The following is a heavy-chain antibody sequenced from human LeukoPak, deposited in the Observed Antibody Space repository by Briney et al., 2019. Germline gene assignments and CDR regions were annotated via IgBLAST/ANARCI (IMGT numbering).Heavy chain of an antibody. J-gene: IGHJ4*02. CDR2: IIPIFGTA. CDR1: GGTFSSYA. Sequence: ASVKVSCKASGGTFSSYAISWVRQAPAQGLEWMGGIIPIFGTANYAQKFQGRVTITADKSTSTAYMELSSLRSEDTAVYYCARVWGYSGYEDYWGQGTLVTVSS. D-gene: IGHD5-12*01. CDR3: ARVWGYSGYEDY. V-gene: IGHV1-69*06.